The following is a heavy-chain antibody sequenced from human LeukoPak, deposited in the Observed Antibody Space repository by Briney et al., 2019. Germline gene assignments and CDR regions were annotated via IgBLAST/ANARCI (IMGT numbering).Heavy chain of an antibody. J-gene: IGHJ6*02. Sequence: ASVKVSCKASGYTFTSYDINWVRRATGQGLEWMGWMNPNSGNTGYAQKFQGRVTITRDTSASTAYMELSSLRSEDTAVYYCARDTRGDGYNYHYYGMDVWGQGTTVTVSS. D-gene: IGHD5-24*01. CDR3: ARDTRGDGYNYHYYGMDV. V-gene: IGHV1-8*01. CDR2: MNPNSGNT. CDR1: GYTFTSYD.